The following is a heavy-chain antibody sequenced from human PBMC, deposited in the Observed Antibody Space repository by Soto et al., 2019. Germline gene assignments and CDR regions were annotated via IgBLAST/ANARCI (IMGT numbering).Heavy chain of an antibody. J-gene: IGHJ4*02. Sequence: QVQLVESGGGVVQPGRSLRLSCAASGFTFSSYGMHWVRQAPGKGLEWVAVIWYDGSNKYYADSVKGRFTISRDNSKNTLYLQMNSLRAEDTAVYYCARWGRSWYPGGYFDYWGQGTLVTVSS. CDR3: ARWGRSWYPGGYFDY. V-gene: IGHV3-33*01. CDR1: GFTFSSYG. CDR2: IWYDGSNK. D-gene: IGHD6-13*01.